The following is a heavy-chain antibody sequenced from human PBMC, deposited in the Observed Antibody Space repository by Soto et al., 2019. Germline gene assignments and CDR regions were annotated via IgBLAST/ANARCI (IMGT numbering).Heavy chain of an antibody. V-gene: IGHV1-46*01. CDR3: ARPNSSSWYRNYYYGMDV. Sequence: QVQLVQSGAEVKKPGASVKVSCKASGYTFTSYYMHWVRQAPGQGLEWMGIINPSGGSPSYAQKFQGRVTMTRDTSTSTVYMELSILRSEDTAVYYCARPNSSSWYRNYYYGMDVWGQGTTVTVSS. CDR1: GYTFTSYY. J-gene: IGHJ6*02. D-gene: IGHD6-13*01. CDR2: INPSGGSP.